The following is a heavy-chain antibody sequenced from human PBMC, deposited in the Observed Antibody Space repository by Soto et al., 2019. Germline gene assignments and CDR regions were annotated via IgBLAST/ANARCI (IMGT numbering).Heavy chain of an antibody. CDR1: GFIFSSCW. D-gene: IGHD6-13*01. CDR3: ARSALVRTEAPGPF. J-gene: IGHJ4*01. CDR2: IKEDGSER. Sequence: EVQLVESGGGLVQPGGSLRLSCAASGFIFSSCWMSWVRQAPGKGLEWLANIKEDGSERYHVDSVKGRCTISRDNAKNSLYLQMTSLRVEDTAVYYCARSALVRTEAPGPFWGHGTLVTVSS. V-gene: IGHV3-7*01.